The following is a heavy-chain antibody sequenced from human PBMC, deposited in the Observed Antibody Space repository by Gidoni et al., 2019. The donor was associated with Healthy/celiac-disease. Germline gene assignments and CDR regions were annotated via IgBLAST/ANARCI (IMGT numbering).Heavy chain of an antibody. J-gene: IGHJ4*02. Sequence: QVQLVQSGAEVKKPGSSVKVSCKASGGTFSSYAISWVRQAPGQGLEWMGGIIPIFGTANYAQKFQGRVTITADESTSTAYMELSSLRSEDTAVYYCARAGDTTESGYDFGMFDYWGQGTLVTVSS. CDR1: GGTFSSYA. CDR3: ARAGDTTESGYDFGMFDY. D-gene: IGHD5-12*01. V-gene: IGHV1-69*01. CDR2: IIPIFGTA.